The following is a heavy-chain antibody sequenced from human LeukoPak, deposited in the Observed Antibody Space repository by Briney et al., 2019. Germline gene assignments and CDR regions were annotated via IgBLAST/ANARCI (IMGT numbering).Heavy chain of an antibody. J-gene: IGHJ4*02. V-gene: IGHV3-74*01. Sequence: GGSLRLSCAASGLTFSSYWMHWVRQGPGKGLAWVSRINSDGSTTSYADSVKGRFTISRDNAKNTLSLQMNSLRAEDTAVYYCAAGRSGYGYWGQGTLVTVSS. CDR1: GLTFSSYW. D-gene: IGHD3-3*01. CDR3: AAGRSGYGY. CDR2: INSDGSTT.